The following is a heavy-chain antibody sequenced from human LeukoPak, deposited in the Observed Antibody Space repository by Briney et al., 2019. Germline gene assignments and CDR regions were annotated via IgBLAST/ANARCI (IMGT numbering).Heavy chain of an antibody. CDR2: FYTSGST. CDR1: GGSISSGSYF. CDR3: ARGGDSSSWYADY. D-gene: IGHD6-13*01. J-gene: IGHJ4*02. V-gene: IGHV4-61*02. Sequence: PSQTLSLTCTVSGGSISSGSYFWSWIRQPAGKGLEWIGRFYTSGSTNYNPSLKSRVTISLDTSKNQFSLKLSSVTAADTAVYYCARGGDSSSWYADYWGQGTLVTVSS.